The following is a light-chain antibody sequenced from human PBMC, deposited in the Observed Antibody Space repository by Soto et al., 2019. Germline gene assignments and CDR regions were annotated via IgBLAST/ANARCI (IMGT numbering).Light chain of an antibody. V-gene: IGKV3-20*01. CDR3: HQYGSSLRT. J-gene: IGKJ1*01. CDR2: GGS. CDR1: QSVSSNY. Sequence: EIVLTQSPGTLSLSPGGRATLSCRASQSVSSNYLGWYQKKPGQPPRLLIYGGSSRATGIPDRFSGGGSGTDFTLTIIRLEPEDFAEYYCHQYGSSLRTFGQGTKVDIK.